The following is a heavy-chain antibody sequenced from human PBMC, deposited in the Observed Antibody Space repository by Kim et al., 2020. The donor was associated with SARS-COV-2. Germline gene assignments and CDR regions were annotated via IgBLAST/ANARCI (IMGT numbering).Heavy chain of an antibody. CDR1: GFTFTSYA. CDR3: AKHLRYFDGTDS. D-gene: IGHD3-9*01. V-gene: IGHV3-23*01. CDR2: IGGNGGTT. J-gene: IGHJ4*02. Sequence: GGSLRLSCAASGFTFTSYAMSWVRQAPGKGLERVSAIGGNGGTTYYADSVRGRFTVSRDNSKNTVSLQMNSLGAEDTAVYYCAKHLRYFDGTDSWGQGTLVTVSS.